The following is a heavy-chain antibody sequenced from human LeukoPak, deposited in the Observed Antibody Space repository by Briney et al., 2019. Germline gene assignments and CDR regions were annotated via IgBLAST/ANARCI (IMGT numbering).Heavy chain of an antibody. V-gene: IGHV3-23*01. Sequence: GGSLRLSCAASGFTFSSYAMTWVRQAPGKGLEWVSSFSGGGGRTYSADSVKGRFTISRDNSKNTLYLQMNSLRAEDTAVYYCAKFPMISHIPGRVDLLYYFDYWGQGTLVTVSS. CDR2: FSGGGGRT. D-gene: IGHD3-22*01. J-gene: IGHJ4*02. CDR1: GFTFSSYA. CDR3: AKFPMISHIPGRVDLLYYFDY.